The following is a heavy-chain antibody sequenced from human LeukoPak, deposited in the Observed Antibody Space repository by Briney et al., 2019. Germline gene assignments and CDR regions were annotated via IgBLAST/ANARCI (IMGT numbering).Heavy chain of an antibody. D-gene: IGHD3-22*01. V-gene: IGHV3-21*01. Sequence: GGSLRLSCAASGFTFSTYSMNWVRQAPGKGLEWVSSISSSSSYIYYADSVKGRFAISRDNAKNSLYLQMDSLRAEDTAVYYCARDFRYYYDGSSYYYYFDYWGQGTLVTVSS. J-gene: IGHJ4*02. CDR2: ISSSSSYI. CDR1: GFTFSTYS. CDR3: ARDFRYYYDGSSYYYYFDY.